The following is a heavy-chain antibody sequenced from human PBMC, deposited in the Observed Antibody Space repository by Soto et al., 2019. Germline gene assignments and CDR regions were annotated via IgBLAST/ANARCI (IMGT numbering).Heavy chain of an antibody. CDR3: ARARTARWGYYYYGIDV. Sequence: GGSLRLSCAASGFTFSSYAMHWVRQAPGKGLEWVAVISYDGSNKYYADSVKGRFTISRDNSKNTLYLQMNSLRAEDTAVYYCARARTARWGYYYYGIDVWGQGPTVTVYS. D-gene: IGHD5-18*01. CDR2: ISYDGSNK. J-gene: IGHJ6*02. V-gene: IGHV3-30-3*01. CDR1: GFTFSSYA.